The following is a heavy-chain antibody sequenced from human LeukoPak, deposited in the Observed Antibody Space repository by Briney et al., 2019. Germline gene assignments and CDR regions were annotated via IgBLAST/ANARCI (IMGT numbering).Heavy chain of an antibody. J-gene: IGHJ1*01. V-gene: IGHV1-69*13. CDR3: ARDLYCNRTSCSV. CDR1: GGTFSTYA. D-gene: IGHD2-2*01. Sequence: ASVKVSCKASGGTFSTYAISWVRQAPGRGLEWVGVIIPMVGTATYAQRFQGRVTITADESTSTAYMELSSLRSEDSAVYYCARDLYCNRTSCSVWGQGTLVIVSS. CDR2: IIPMVGTA.